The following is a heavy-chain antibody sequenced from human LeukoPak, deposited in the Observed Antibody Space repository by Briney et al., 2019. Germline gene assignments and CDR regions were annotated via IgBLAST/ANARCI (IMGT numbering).Heavy chain of an antibody. D-gene: IGHD3-10*01. V-gene: IGHV2-5*01. CDR2: IYWNDDK. CDR1: GFSLSTSGVG. CDR3: AHIVLWFGDQTGWFDY. J-gene: IGHJ4*02. Sequence: SGPTLLNPPQTLTLTCTFSGFSLSTSGVGVGWIRQPPGKALEWLSLIYWNDDKRYSPSLKSRLTITKDTSKNQVVLTMTNMDPVDTATYYCAHIVLWFGDQTGWFDYWGQGTLVTVSS.